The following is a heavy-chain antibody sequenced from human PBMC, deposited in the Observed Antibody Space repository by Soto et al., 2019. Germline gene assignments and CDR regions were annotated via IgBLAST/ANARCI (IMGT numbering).Heavy chain of an antibody. V-gene: IGHV3-21*01. CDR2: ISSSSSYI. J-gene: IGHJ4*02. Sequence: GGSLRLSCAASGFTFSSYSMNWVRQAPGKGLEWVSSISSSSSYIYYADSVKGRFTISRDNAKNSLYLQMNSLRAEDTAVYYCARGPMTTVTTGALIDYWGQGTLVTVSS. CDR3: ARGPMTTVTTGALIDY. CDR1: GFTFSSYS. D-gene: IGHD4-17*01.